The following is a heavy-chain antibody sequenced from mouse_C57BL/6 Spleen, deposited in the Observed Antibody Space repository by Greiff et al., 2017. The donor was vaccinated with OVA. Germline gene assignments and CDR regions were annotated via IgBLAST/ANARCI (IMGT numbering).Heavy chain of an antibody. D-gene: IGHD2-4*01. J-gene: IGHJ3*01. V-gene: IGHV5-6*01. CDR1: GFTFSSYG. CDR2: ISSGGSYT. Sequence: EVQVVESGGDLVKPGGSLKLSCAASGFTFSSYGMSWVRQTPDKRLEWVATISSGGSYTYYPDSVKGRFTISRDNAKNTLYLQMSSLKSEDTAMYYCARVDYDGFAYWGQGTLVTVSA. CDR3: ARVDYDGFAY.